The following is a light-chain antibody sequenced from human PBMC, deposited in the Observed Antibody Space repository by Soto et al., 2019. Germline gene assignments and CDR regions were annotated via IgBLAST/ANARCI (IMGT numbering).Light chain of an antibody. J-gene: IGKJ4*01. Sequence: EIVMTQSPATLSVSQGERATLSCRPSESVSSNLAWYQQKPGQAPRLLIYGASTRATGVPARFSGSGSGTEFTLTISSLQSEDFAVFYCQQYNKWPLTFGGGTKVELK. CDR3: QQYNKWPLT. CDR2: GAS. V-gene: IGKV3-15*01. CDR1: ESVSSN.